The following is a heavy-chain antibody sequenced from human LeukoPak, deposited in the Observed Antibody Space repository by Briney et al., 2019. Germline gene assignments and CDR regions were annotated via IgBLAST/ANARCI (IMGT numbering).Heavy chain of an antibody. CDR1: GGSITSYY. CDR2: ISESGST. CDR3: ARVQMATLHFDY. D-gene: IGHD5-24*01. Sequence: SENLSLTCTVSGGSITSYYWSWIRQPPGKGLEWIGYISESGSTNSNPSLKSRVTISVDTSKNQFSLKLSSVTAADTAVYYCARVQMATLHFDYWGQGTPVTVSS. V-gene: IGHV4-4*09. J-gene: IGHJ4*02.